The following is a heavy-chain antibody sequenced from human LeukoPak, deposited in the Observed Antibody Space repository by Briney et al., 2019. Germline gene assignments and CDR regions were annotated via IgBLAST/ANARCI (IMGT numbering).Heavy chain of an antibody. CDR2: IKQDGSEK. Sequence: SGGSLRLSCAASGFTFSSYWMSWVRQAPGKGLEWVANIKQDGSEKYYVDSVKGRFTISRDNAKNSLYLQMNSLRAEDTAVYCCARGLVVVVPGGADYMDVWGKGTTVTVSS. CDR3: ARGLVVVVPGGADYMDV. V-gene: IGHV3-7*01. CDR1: GFTFSSYW. D-gene: IGHD2-2*01. J-gene: IGHJ6*03.